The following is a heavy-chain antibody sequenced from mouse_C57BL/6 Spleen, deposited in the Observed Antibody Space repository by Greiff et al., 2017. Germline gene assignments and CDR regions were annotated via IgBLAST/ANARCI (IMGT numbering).Heavy chain of an antibody. D-gene: IGHD2-1*01. CDR2: IWSDGST. J-gene: IGHJ4*01. CDR1: GFSLTSYG. CDR3: AREESYGNYGAMDY. Sequence: QVQLKESGPGLVAPSQSLSITCTVSGFSLTSYGVHWVRQPPGKGLEWLVVIWSDGSTTYNSALKSRLSISKDNSKSQVFLKMNSLQTDDTAMYYCAREESYGNYGAMDYWGQGTSVTVSS. V-gene: IGHV2-6*03.